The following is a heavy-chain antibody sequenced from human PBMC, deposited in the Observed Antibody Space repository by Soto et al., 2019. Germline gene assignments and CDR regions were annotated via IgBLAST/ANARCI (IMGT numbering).Heavy chain of an antibody. CDR3: ARERGNEYGSGLNFDY. CDR2: IYHSGST. Sequence: QVQLQESGPGLVKPSETLSLTCAVSGYSISSYYYWGWIRQPPGKGLEWIGSIYHSGSTYYNPSLESRVTTSLDTSKNQVSLKLSSVTAADTAMYFCARERGNEYGSGLNFDYWGQGTLVTVSS. V-gene: IGHV4-38-2*02. D-gene: IGHD3-10*01. CDR1: GYSISSYYY. J-gene: IGHJ4*02.